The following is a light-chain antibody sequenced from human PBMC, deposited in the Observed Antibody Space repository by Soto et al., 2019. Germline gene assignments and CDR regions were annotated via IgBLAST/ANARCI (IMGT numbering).Light chain of an antibody. CDR3: QQYNNWPPLVT. Sequence: EIGMTQSPSTLSVSTGERATLSCRASQSVSSNLAWYQQKPGQAPRLLIYGASTRATGIPARFSGSGSGTEFTLTISSLQSEDFAVYYCQQYNNWPPLVTFGGGTKVDIK. CDR2: GAS. V-gene: IGKV3-15*01. J-gene: IGKJ4*01. CDR1: QSVSSN.